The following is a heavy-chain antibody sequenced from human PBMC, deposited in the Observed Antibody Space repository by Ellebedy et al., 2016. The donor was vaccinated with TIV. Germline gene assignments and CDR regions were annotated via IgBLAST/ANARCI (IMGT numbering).Heavy chain of an antibody. CDR3: ARDRHPWYLDY. CDR2: YDGNNK. Sequence: PGGSLRLSCAASGFTFRSYGMHWVRQAPGKGLEWVAYDGNNKYYGDSVKGRFTTSRDNSKNTLYLQMNSLRAEDTAVYYCARDRHPWYLDYWGQGTLVTVSS. V-gene: IGHV3-33*01. CDR1: GFTFRSYG. J-gene: IGHJ4*02.